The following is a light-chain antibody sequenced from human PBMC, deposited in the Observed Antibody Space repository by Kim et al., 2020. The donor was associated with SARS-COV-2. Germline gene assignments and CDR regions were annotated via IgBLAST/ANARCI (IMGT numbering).Light chain of an antibody. CDR3: NSRDNSGNHYV. V-gene: IGLV3-19*01. CDR2: GKH. CDR1: SLRTYY. J-gene: IGLJ1*01. Sequence: ALGQTVPITCRGDSLRTYYASWYQQKPGQAPVLVIYGKHSRPSGIPDRFSGSNSGNTASLTITGAQAEDEADYYCNSRDNSGNHYVFGTGTKVTVL.